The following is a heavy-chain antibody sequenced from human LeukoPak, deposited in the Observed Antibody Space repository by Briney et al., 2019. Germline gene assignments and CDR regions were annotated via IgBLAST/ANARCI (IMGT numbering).Heavy chain of an antibody. Sequence: SGGSLRLSCAASGFTVSSYYMSWVRQAPGKGLEWVSVIYSGGSIYYADSVKGRFTISRHNSKNTLYLQMNSLRAEDTAVYYCARNTVGYFDYWGQGTLVTVSS. CDR2: IYSGGSI. J-gene: IGHJ4*02. D-gene: IGHD4-23*01. V-gene: IGHV3-53*04. CDR1: GFTVSSYY. CDR3: ARNTVGYFDY.